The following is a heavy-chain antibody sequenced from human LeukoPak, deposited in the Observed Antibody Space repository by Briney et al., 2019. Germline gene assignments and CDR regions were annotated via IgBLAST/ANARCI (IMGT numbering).Heavy chain of an antibody. Sequence: GGSLRLSCAASGFIFGSYVMHWVRQRPGKGLEWVSRISHDGSVTNYADSVKGRFTVSRDNSKNTLYLQMNSLRAEDTAVYYCAKSHHVTAIDYWGQGTLVTVSS. CDR2: ISHDGSVT. D-gene: IGHD2-21*02. CDR1: GFIFGSYV. J-gene: IGHJ4*02. V-gene: IGHV3-74*01. CDR3: AKSHHVTAIDY.